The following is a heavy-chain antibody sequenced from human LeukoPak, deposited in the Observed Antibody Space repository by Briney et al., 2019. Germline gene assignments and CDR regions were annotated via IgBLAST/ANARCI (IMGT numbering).Heavy chain of an antibody. J-gene: IGHJ4*02. Sequence: GGSLRLSCAASGFTFSTYWMHWVRQVPGKGLVWVSRINSDGSTTTYADSVKGRFTISRDNAKNTLYLQMNSLRAEDTALYYCARVGGPGWYGYWSQGTLVTVSS. CDR1: GFTFSTYW. CDR2: INSDGSTT. D-gene: IGHD6-19*01. V-gene: IGHV3-74*03. CDR3: ARVGGPGWYGY.